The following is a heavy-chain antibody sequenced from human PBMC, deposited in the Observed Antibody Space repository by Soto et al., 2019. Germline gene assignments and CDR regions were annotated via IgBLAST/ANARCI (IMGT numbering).Heavy chain of an antibody. CDR1: GYTFTSYG. D-gene: IGHD3-10*01. Sequence: ALVKVSCKASGYTFTSYGISCVRQAPGQGLEWMGWISAYNGNTNYAQKLQGRVTMTTDTSTSTAYMELRSLRSDDTAVYYCARDGPMDRAFDIWGQGTMVTVSS. V-gene: IGHV1-18*01. CDR3: ARDGPMDRAFDI. J-gene: IGHJ3*02. CDR2: ISAYNGNT.